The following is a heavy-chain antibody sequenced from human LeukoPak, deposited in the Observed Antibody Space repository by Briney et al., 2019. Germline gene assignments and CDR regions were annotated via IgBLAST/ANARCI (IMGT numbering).Heavy chain of an antibody. CDR2: IYPGDSDT. Sequence: RGESLKISCKSSGYSFTNYWIGWVRQMPGKGLEWMGIIYPGDSDTRYSPSFQGQVTTSADRSISTAYLQWSSLKASDTAMYYCARLIDGAFDYWGQGTLVTVSS. V-gene: IGHV5-51*01. D-gene: IGHD5-24*01. CDR1: GYSFTNYW. CDR3: ARLIDGAFDY. J-gene: IGHJ4*02.